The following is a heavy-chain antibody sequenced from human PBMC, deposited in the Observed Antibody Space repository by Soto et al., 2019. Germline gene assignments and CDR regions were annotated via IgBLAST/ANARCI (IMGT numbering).Heavy chain of an antibody. V-gene: IGHV3-30-3*01. CDR2: ISYDGSNK. D-gene: IGHD5-12*01. J-gene: IGHJ4*02. Sequence: PGRSQRLPCAAAGVNFTDYAMHWVRQAPGKGLEWVAFISYDGSNKYFADSVKGRFTISRDNSKNTLYLHMNSLRAEDTAVYYCAREPPPTITGLLDYWGQGTLVTVSS. CDR3: AREPPPTITGLLDY. CDR1: GVNFTDYA.